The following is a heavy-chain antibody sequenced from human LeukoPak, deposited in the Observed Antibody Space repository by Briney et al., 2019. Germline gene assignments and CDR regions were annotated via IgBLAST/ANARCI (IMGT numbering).Heavy chain of an antibody. CDR1: GGSVSSGSYY. V-gene: IGHV4-61*01. Sequence: PSETLSLTCTVSGGSVSSGSYYWSWIRQPPGKGLEWIGYIYNSGSTKYNPSLKSRVTISVDTSKNQFSLKVSSVTAADTAVYYCAKSQAMVRGVIGYWGQGTLVTVSS. D-gene: IGHD3-10*01. J-gene: IGHJ4*02. CDR3: AKSQAMVRGVIGY. CDR2: IYNSGST.